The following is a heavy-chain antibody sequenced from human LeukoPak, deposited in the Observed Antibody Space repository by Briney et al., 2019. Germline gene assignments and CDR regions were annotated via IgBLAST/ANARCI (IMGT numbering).Heavy chain of an antibody. Sequence: SETLSLTCTVSGGSISSSSYYWGWIRQPPGKGLEWIGSIYYSGSTYYNPSLKSRVTISVGTSKNQFSLKLSSVTAADTAVYYCATIYYYDSSGYYWTFDYWGQGTLVTVSS. J-gene: IGHJ4*02. CDR1: GGSISSSSYY. CDR3: ATIYYYDSSGYYWTFDY. V-gene: IGHV4-39*01. CDR2: IYYSGST. D-gene: IGHD3-22*01.